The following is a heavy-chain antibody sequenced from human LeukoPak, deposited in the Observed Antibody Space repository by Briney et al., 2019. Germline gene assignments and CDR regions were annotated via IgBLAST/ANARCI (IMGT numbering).Heavy chain of an antibody. V-gene: IGHV3-21*01. J-gene: IGHJ4*02. D-gene: IGHD3-22*01. CDR2: ISSSSSYI. CDR3: ARGIYYYDSSGYYHDY. Sequence: PGGSLTLSCAASGFTFSSYSMNWVRQAPGKGLEWVSSISSSSSYIYYADSVKGRFTISRDNAKNSLYLQMNILRAEDTTVYYCARGIYYYDSSGYYHDYWGQGTLVTVSS. CDR1: GFTFSSYS.